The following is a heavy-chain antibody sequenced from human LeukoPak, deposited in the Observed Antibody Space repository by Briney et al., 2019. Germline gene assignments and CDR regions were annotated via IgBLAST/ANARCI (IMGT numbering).Heavy chain of an antibody. CDR2: ISGSGGST. CDR1: GFTFSSYA. D-gene: IGHD6-13*01. Sequence: QSGGSLRLSCAASGFTFSSYAMSWVRQAPGKGLEWVSAISGSGGSTYYADSVKGRFAISRDNSKNTLYLQMNSLRAEDTAVYYCAKVGQQLSAGAFDIWGQGTMVTVSS. J-gene: IGHJ3*02. V-gene: IGHV3-23*01. CDR3: AKVGQQLSAGAFDI.